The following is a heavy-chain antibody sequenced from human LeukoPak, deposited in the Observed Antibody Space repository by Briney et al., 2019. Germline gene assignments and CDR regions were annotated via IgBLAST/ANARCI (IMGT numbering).Heavy chain of an antibody. Sequence: ASVKVSCKASGGTFSSYAISWVRQAPGQGLEWMGWISAYNGNTNYAQKLQGRVTMTTDTSTSTAYMELRSLRSDDTAVYYCARGSGSYYRLDYWGQGTLVTVSS. J-gene: IGHJ4*02. CDR2: ISAYNGNT. D-gene: IGHD3-10*01. V-gene: IGHV1-18*01. CDR3: ARGSGSYYRLDY. CDR1: GGTFSSYA.